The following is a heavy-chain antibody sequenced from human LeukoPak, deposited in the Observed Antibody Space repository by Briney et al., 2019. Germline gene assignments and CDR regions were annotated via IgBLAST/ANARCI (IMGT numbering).Heavy chain of an antibody. CDR2: IKQDGSEK. V-gene: IGHV3-7*01. J-gene: IGHJ4*02. CDR1: GFTFSSYW. CDR3: ARVQWELRGVGSYFEY. D-gene: IGHD1-26*01. Sequence: PGGSLRLSCVVSGFTFSSYWMSWVRQAPGKGLEWVANIKQDGSEKYYVDSVKGRFTMSRDNAKNSLYLQMNSLRAEDTAVYYCARVQWELRGVGSYFEYCGEGALVTVSS.